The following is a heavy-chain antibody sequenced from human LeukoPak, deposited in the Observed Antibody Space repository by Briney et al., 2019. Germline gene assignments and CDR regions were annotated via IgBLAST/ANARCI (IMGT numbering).Heavy chain of an antibody. J-gene: IGHJ4*02. D-gene: IGHD3-10*01. CDR2: IYTSGST. CDR3: AKGRWFEELAYFDQ. CDR1: GGSISSGSYY. Sequence: SQTLSLTCTVSGGSISSGSYYWSWIRQPAGKGLEWIGRIYTSGSTNYNPSLKSRVTISVDTSKNQFSLKLNSVIAADTAVYYCAKGRWFEELAYFDQWGQGTLVTVSS. V-gene: IGHV4-61*02.